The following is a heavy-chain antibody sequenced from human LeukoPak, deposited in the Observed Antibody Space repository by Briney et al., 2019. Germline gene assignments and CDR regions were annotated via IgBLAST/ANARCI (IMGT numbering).Heavy chain of an antibody. D-gene: IGHD1-14*01. CDR2: INPNSGGT. CDR1: GYTFIGYY. CDR3: ARGRRKPQITGPFDY. Sequence: GASVKVSCKASGYTFIGYYMHWVRQAPGQGLEWMGWINPNSGGTNYAQKFQGRVTMTKDTSISTAYMELSRLRSDDTAVYYCARGRRKPQITGPFDYWGQGTLVTVSS. J-gene: IGHJ4*02. V-gene: IGHV1-2*02.